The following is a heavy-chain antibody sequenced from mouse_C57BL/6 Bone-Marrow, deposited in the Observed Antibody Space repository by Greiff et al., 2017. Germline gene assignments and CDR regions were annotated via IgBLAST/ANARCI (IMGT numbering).Heavy chain of an antibody. CDR2: IYPGRGNT. CDR1: GYSFTSYY. D-gene: IGHD1-1*01. CDR3: ARGGTNYYGSSRGYYAMDY. Sequence: QVQLQQSGPELVKPGASVKISCKASGYSFTSYYIHWVKQRPGQGLEWIGWIYPGRGNTKYNEKFKGKATLTADTSSSTAYMQLSSLTSEDSAVYYCARGGTNYYGSSRGYYAMDYWGQGTSVTVSS. V-gene: IGHV1-66*01. J-gene: IGHJ4*01.